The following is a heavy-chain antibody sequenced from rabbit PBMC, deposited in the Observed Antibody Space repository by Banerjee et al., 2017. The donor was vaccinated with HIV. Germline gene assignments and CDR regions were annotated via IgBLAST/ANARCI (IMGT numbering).Heavy chain of an antibody. V-gene: IGHV1S45*01. J-gene: IGHJ2*01. CDR3: ARAGSSGVYTTGAFDP. Sequence: QGQLEESGGDLVKPEGSLTLTCTASGFSFSSKYVVCWVRQAPGKGLEWIGSIDAGASAYTMHASWWNGRFPIARNSSDPVTLQLTSLTAADTATYFCARAGSSGVYTTGAFDPWGPGTLGTVS. CDR1: GFSFSSKYV. D-gene: IGHD8-1*01. CDR2: IDAGASAYT.